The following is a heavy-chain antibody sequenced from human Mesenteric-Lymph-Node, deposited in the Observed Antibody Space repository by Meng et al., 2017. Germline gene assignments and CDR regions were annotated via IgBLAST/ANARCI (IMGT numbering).Heavy chain of an antibody. V-gene: IGHV3-23*01. Sequence: GGSLRLSCAASGFTFSSYAMSWLRQAPGKGLEWVSSISNSGGRTYYADSVKGRFTISRDNSKNTLYLQMNSLRAEDTAVYYCARIDDYVWGSYRRDAFDIWGQGTMVTVSS. CDR2: ISNSGGRT. CDR1: GFTFSSYA. D-gene: IGHD3-16*02. J-gene: IGHJ3*02. CDR3: ARIDDYVWGSYRRDAFDI.